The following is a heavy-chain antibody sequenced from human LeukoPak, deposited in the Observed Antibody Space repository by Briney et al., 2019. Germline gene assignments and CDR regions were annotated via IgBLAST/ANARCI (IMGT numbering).Heavy chain of an antibody. V-gene: IGHV3-23*01. CDR1: GFTFSSYG. CDR2: ISGSGGST. D-gene: IGHD2-2*01. CDR3: ARSSKYCSSTSCYGGYYYYYYMDV. J-gene: IGHJ6*03. Sequence: PGGSLRLSCAASGFTFSSYGMSWVRQAPGKGLEWVSAISGSGGSTYYADSVKGRFTISRDNAKNSLYLQMNSLRAEDTAVYYCARSSKYCSSTSCYGGYYYYYYMDVWGKGTTVTISS.